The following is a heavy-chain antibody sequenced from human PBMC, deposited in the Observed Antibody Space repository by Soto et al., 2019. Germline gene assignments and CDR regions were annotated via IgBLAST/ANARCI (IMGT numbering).Heavy chain of an antibody. Sequence: SETLSRTCAVYGGCFIGYYCSWIRQPPWKGLEWIGEINHSAITNYIPSLKTRVTISVYTSKNHFSLKLRFVTSADRAMSSLFTTLQLTGDLYYWGQGTLETV. CDR1: GGCFIGYY. J-gene: IGHJ4*02. CDR3: FTTLQLTGDLYY. V-gene: IGHV4-34*01. CDR2: INHSAIT. D-gene: IGHD7-27*01.